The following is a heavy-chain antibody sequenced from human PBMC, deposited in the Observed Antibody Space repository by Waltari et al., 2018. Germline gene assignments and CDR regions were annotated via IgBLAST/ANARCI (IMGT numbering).Heavy chain of an antibody. CDR2: IKQDGSEK. J-gene: IGHJ3*02. CDR1: GFTFGSYW. CDR3: ARGPRAYYYDSSGYYPHGAFDI. D-gene: IGHD3-22*01. Sequence: EVQLVESGGGLVQPGGSLRLSCAASGFTFGSYWMSWVRQAPGKGLEWVANIKQDGSEKYYVESVKGRFTISRDNAKNSLYLQRNSLRAEDTAVYYCARGPRAYYYDSSGYYPHGAFDIWGQGTMVTVSS. V-gene: IGHV3-7*01.